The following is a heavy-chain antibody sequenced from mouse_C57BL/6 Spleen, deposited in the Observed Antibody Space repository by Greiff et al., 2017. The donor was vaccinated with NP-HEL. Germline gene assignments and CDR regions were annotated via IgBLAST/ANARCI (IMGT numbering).Heavy chain of an antibody. CDR3: ATYDYDGWFAY. J-gene: IGHJ3*01. CDR1: GFSLTNYG. V-gene: IGHV2-9*01. CDR2: LWGGGST. D-gene: IGHD2-4*01. Sequence: VQLQESGPGLVAPSHSLSISCTVSGFSLTNYGVDWVRQPPGKGLEWLGVLWGGGSTNYNSALMSRLSISKDNSKSQVFLKMNSLQTDDTAMYYCATYDYDGWFAYWGQGTLVTVSA.